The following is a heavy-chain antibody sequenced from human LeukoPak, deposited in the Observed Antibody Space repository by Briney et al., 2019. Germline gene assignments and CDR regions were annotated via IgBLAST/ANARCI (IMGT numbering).Heavy chain of an antibody. D-gene: IGHD3-3*01. CDR2: FDPEDGET. Sequence: GASVKVSCKVSGYTLTELSMHWVRQAPGKGLEWMGGFDPEDGETIYAQKFQGRVTMTEDTSTDTAYMELSSLRSEDTAVYYCATVGDFWSGYYFDPWGQGTLVTVSS. V-gene: IGHV1-24*01. CDR1: GYTLTELS. CDR3: ATVGDFWSGYYFDP. J-gene: IGHJ5*02.